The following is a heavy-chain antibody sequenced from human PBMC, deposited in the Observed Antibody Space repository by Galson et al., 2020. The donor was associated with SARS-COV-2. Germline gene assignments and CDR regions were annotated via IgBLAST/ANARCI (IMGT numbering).Heavy chain of an antibody. V-gene: IGHV4-38-2*01. D-gene: IGHD2-15*01. CDR2: IYRSGGT. J-gene: IGHJ5*02. CDR3: ARRVDVVVAAATGGQFDP. CDR1: GYSISSGYY. Sequence: SETLSLTCGVSGYSISSGYYWGWIRQPPGKGLEWIGTIYRSGGTNYNPSLKSRVTISMDTSINQFSLRLSSVTAADTAFYYCARRVDVVVAAATGGQFDPWGQGILVTVSS.